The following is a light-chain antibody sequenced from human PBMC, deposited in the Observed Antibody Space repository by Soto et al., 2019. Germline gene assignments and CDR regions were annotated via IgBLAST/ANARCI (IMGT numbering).Light chain of an antibody. CDR2: EVF. J-gene: IGLJ2*01. Sequence: QSVLTQPAPVSGSPGQSITISCTGTRSDVGGYNYVSWYQHHPGKAPNLMMYEVFNRPAGVSNRFSGSRSGNTASLTISGLQADDEADYYCTSYASTSTYVVFGGGTKLTVL. V-gene: IGLV2-14*01. CDR3: TSYASTSTYVV. CDR1: RSDVGGYNY.